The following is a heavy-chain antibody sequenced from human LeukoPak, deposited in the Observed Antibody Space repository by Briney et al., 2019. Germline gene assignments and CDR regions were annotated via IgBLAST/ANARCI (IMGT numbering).Heavy chain of an antibody. D-gene: IGHD6-19*01. Sequence: GGSLRLSCAASGFTVSSNYMSWVRQAPGKGLEWVSVIYSGGSTYYADSVKGRFTISRDNSKNTLYLQMNSLRAEDTAVYYCAKGRGWGIYYYYMDVWGKGTTVTVSS. CDR3: AKGRGWGIYYYYMDV. CDR2: IYSGGST. J-gene: IGHJ6*03. V-gene: IGHV3-66*01. CDR1: GFTVSSNY.